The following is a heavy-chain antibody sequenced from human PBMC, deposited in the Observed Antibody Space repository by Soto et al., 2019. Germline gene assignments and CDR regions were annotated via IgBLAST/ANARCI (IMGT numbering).Heavy chain of an antibody. CDR1: GFSLTTGVG. J-gene: IGHJ4*02. CDR3: ARILTGTGGHFDY. Sequence: QITLKESGPPLVKPTQPLTLTCSFSGFSLTTGVGVGWIRQSPEKALEWLALIFWDDDKRYSPSLKSRLTITKDTSKNQVVLTLTNMDPVDTATYYCARILTGTGGHFDYWGQGTLVTVSS. CDR2: IFWDDDK. V-gene: IGHV2-5*02. D-gene: IGHD2-8*02.